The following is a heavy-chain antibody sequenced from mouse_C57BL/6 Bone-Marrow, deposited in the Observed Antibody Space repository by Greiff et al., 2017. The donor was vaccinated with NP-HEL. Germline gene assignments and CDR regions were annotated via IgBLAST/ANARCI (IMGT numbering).Heavy chain of an antibody. V-gene: IGHV5-12*01. CDR1: GFTFSDYY. CDR3: ARHDPTGNYYAMDY. J-gene: IGHJ4*01. CDR2: ISNGGGST. Sequence: EVMLVESGGGLVQPGGSLKLSCAASGFTFSDYYMYWVRQTPEKRLEWVAYISNGGGSTYYPDTVKGRFTISRDNAKNTLYLQMSRLKSEDTAMYYCARHDPTGNYYAMDYWGQGTSVTVSS.